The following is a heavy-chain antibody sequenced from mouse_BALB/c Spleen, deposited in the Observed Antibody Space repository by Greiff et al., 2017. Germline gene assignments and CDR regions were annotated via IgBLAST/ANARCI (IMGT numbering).Heavy chain of an antibody. J-gene: IGHJ4*01. CDR1: GFTFSDYY. Sequence: EVQVVESGGGLVKPGGSLKLSCAASGFTFSDYYMYWVRQTPEKRLEWVATISDGGSYTYYPDSVKGRFTISRDNAKNNLYLQMSSLKSEDTAMYYCARGRDYCAMDYWGQGTSVTVSS. V-gene: IGHV5-4*02. CDR3: ARGRDYCAMDY. CDR2: ISDGGSYT.